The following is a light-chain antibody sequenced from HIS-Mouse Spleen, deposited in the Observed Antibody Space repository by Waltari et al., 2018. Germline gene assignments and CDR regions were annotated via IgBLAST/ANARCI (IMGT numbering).Light chain of an antibody. J-gene: IGLJ3*02. CDR3: CSYAGSSTWV. Sequence: QSALTQPASVSGSPGQSITISCTGPSSDVGSYNLVSWYQQHPGKDPKLMIYEGSKRPSGVSNRFSGSKSGNTASLTISGLQAEDEADYYCCSYAGSSTWVFGGGTKLTVL. CDR1: SSDVGSYNL. CDR2: EGS. V-gene: IGLV2-23*01.